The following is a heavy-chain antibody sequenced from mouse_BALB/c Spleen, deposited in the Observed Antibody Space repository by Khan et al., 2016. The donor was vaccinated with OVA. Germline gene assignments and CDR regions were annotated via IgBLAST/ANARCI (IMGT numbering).Heavy chain of an antibody. D-gene: IGHD2-14*01. CDR2: INTYTGEP. V-gene: IGHV9-3-1*01. CDR3: ARVGYAGTMDS. Sequence: QMQLVQSGPELKKPGEPVKISCKASGYTFTKDGMNWAKQAPGQGLKWMGWINTYTGEPTYAADFKGRFAFSLETSASTAYLQINNLKNEDTATYFCARVGYAGTMDSWGQGTSVTVSP. J-gene: IGHJ4*01. CDR1: GYTFTKDG.